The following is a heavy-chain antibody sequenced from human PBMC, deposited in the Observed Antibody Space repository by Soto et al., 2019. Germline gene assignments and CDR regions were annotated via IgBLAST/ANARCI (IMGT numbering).Heavy chain of an antibody. CDR3: ARTAASIDYGDYVLRY. J-gene: IGHJ4*02. V-gene: IGHV2-26*01. CDR2: IFSNDEK. D-gene: IGHD4-17*01. CDR1: GFSLSNARMG. Sequence: SGPTLVNPTETLTLTCTVSGFSLSNARMGVSWIRQPPGKALEWLAHIFSNDEKSYSTSLKSRLTISKDTSKSQVVLTMTNMDPVDTATYYCARTAASIDYGDYVLRYWGQGTLVTVSS.